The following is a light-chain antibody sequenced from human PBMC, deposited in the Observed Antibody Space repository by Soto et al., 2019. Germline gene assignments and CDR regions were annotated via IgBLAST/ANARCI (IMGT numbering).Light chain of an antibody. CDR2: TAS. Sequence: EIVLTQSPGTLSLSPGERATLSCRASQSVASSFIAWFQQKPGQPPRLLIYTASSRAPSIPDRFTASGSATDFTLTISRLEPEDFAVYYCHKYGPSPLTFGGGTKVEI. J-gene: IGKJ4*01. CDR1: QSVASSF. V-gene: IGKV3-20*01. CDR3: HKYGPSPLT.